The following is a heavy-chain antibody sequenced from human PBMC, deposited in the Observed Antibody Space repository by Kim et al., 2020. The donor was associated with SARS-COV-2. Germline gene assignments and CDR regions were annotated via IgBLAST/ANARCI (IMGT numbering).Heavy chain of an antibody. V-gene: IGHV3-13*01. CDR3: ASGGGWNPLDF. J-gene: IGHJ4*02. CDR2: IGTAGDT. Sequence: AIGTAGDTYYPGSVKGRFTISRENAKNSLYLQINSLRAGSTAVYYCASGGGWNPLDFWGQGT. D-gene: IGHD6-19*01.